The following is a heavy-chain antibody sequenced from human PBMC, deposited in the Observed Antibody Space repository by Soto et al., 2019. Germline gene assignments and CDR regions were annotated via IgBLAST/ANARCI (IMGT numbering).Heavy chain of an antibody. V-gene: IGHV1-69*02. CDR1: GGTFSSYT. J-gene: IGHJ5*02. CDR3: AKTPPGS. CDR2: IIPILGIA. Sequence: SVKVSCKASGGTFSSYTISWVRQAPGQGLEWMGRIIPILGIADSVKGRFTISRDNSKNTLYLQMNSLGAEDTAVYYCAKTPPGSWGQGTLVTVSS.